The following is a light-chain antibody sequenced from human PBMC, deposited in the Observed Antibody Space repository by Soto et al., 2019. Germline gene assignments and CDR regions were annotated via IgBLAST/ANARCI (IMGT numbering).Light chain of an antibody. CDR2: GAS. J-gene: IGKJ2*01. CDR1: QSDRSN. CDR3: QQYNNWPPYT. V-gene: IGKV3-15*01. Sequence: EIVMTQSPATLSVSPGESATLSYRASQSDRSNIAWYQQKPGQAPRLLIYGASTRATGIPARFSGSGSGTEFTLTISSLQSEDFAVYYCQQYNNWPPYTFGQGTKLEIK.